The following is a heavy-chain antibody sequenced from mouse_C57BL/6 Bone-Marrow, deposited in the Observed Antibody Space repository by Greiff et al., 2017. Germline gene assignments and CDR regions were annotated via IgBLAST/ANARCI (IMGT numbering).Heavy chain of an antibody. CDR1: GYSITSGYY. Sequence: ESGPGLVKPSQSLSLTCSVTGYSITSGYYWNWIRQFPGNKLEWMGYISYDGSNNYNPSLKNRISITRDTSKNQFFLKLNSVTTEDTATYYCAREDSSGYVLFAYWGQGTLVTVSA. CDR2: ISYDGSN. D-gene: IGHD3-2*02. J-gene: IGHJ3*01. CDR3: AREDSSGYVLFAY. V-gene: IGHV3-6*01.